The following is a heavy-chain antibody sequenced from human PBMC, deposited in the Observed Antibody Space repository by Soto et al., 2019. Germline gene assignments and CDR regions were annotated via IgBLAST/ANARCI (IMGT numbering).Heavy chain of an antibody. CDR2: ISYDGSDK. CDR3: AKGVTSPTQHAFDI. Sequence: QVHLVESGGGVVQPGRSLSLSCAASGFSFSSYDMHWVRQAPGKGLGWVAMISYDGSDKYFSDSVKGRLTISRDNSKNTVSLEMNSLRTKDTAAYYCAKGVTSPTQHAFDIWGQGTMVTVSS. CDR1: GFSFSSYD. V-gene: IGHV3-30*18. J-gene: IGHJ3*02.